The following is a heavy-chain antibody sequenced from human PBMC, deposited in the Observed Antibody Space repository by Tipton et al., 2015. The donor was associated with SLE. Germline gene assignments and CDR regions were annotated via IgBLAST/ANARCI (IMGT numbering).Heavy chain of an antibody. J-gene: IGHJ6*02. CDR3: ARGCSSSTCEPFYFFGMDV. D-gene: IGHD2-2*01. Sequence: TLSLTSSVYGDSLSGQYWSWIRQPPGKGLEWIGEVFRGGSTNYSPSLESRVTITVDMSKNQFSLRLISVTAADTAVYYCARGCSSSTCEPFYFFGMDVWGQGTTVTVSS. CDR2: VFRGGST. CDR1: GDSLSGQY. V-gene: IGHV4-34*01.